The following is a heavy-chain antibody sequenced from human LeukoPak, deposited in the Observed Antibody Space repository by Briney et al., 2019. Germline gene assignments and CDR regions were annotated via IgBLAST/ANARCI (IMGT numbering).Heavy chain of an antibody. D-gene: IGHD1-26*01. J-gene: IGHJ4*02. CDR2: IWYDGSNK. V-gene: IGHV3-33*08. Sequence: GRSLRLSCAASGFTLNSHAMHWVRQAPGKGLEWVAVIWYDGSNKYYADSVKGRFTISRDNSKNTLYLQMNSLRAEDTAVYYCAGGGRQLDYWGQGTLVTVSS. CDR1: GFTLNSHA. CDR3: AGGGRQLDY.